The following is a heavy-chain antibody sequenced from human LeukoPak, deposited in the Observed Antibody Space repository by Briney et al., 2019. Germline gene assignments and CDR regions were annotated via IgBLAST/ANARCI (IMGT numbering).Heavy chain of an antibody. Sequence: SQTLSLTCTVSGGSISSGGYYWSWIRQPPGKGLEWIGYIYYSGSTYYNPSLRSRVTISVDTSKNQFSLKLSSVTAADTAVYFCARVVESLDHFDYWGQGTLVTVSS. CDR1: GGSISSGGYY. CDR2: IYYSGST. D-gene: IGHD2-15*01. J-gene: IGHJ4*02. V-gene: IGHV4-30-4*01. CDR3: ARVVESLDHFDY.